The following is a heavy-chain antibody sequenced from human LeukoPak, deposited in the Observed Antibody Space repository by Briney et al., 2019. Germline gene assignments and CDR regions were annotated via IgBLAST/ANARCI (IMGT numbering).Heavy chain of an antibody. J-gene: IGHJ6*02. Sequence: SETLSLTCTVSGGSISSYYWSWLRQPPGKGLEWIGYIYYSGSTNYNPSLKSRVTISVDTSKNQFSLKLSSVTAADTAVYYCARTIPTRPTNWNYEDYGMDVWGQGTTVTVSS. D-gene: IGHD1-7*01. CDR2: IYYSGST. V-gene: IGHV4-59*08. CDR1: GGSISSYY. CDR3: ARTIPTRPTNWNYEDYGMDV.